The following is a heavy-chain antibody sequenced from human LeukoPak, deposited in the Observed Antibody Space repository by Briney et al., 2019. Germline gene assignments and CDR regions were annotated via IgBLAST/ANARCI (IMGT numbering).Heavy chain of an antibody. CDR2: IYSGGST. D-gene: IGHD2/OR15-2a*01. CDR1: GFTVSSNY. J-gene: IGHJ4*02. V-gene: IGHV3-53*01. CDR3: ARDGCSTTSCFDY. Sequence: GGSLRLSCAASGFTVSSNYMSWVRQAPGKGLEWVSVIYSGGSTYYADSVKGRFTISRDDSKNTLDLQMNSLRAVDTAVYYCARDGCSTTSCFDYWGQGALVTVSS.